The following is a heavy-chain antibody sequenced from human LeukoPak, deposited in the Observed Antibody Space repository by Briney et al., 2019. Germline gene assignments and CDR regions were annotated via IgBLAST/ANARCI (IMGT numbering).Heavy chain of an antibody. D-gene: IGHD6-13*01. Sequence: GRSLRLSCAASGFTFSSYAMHWVRQAPGKGLEWVAVISYDGSNKYYADTVKGRFTISRDNSKNTLYLQMNSLRAEDTAVYYCARASQGIAAAGLFDYWGQGTLVTVSS. V-gene: IGHV3-30-3*01. CDR3: ARASQGIAAAGLFDY. CDR2: ISYDGSNK. J-gene: IGHJ4*02. CDR1: GFTFSSYA.